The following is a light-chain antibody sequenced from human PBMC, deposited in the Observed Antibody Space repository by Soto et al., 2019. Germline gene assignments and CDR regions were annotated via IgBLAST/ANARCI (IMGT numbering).Light chain of an antibody. V-gene: IGKV1-27*01. J-gene: IGKJ5*01. CDR3: QKYTSAPRT. Sequence: EIQITQCRSCVSISVVDGSTITCRASLPISNYLAWYQQKPGKIPNLLIYAASTLQAGVPSRFSGTGSGTDFTLTISRLKPADPAAYYCQKYTSAPRTFGGGTRLEIK. CDR1: LPISNY. CDR2: AAS.